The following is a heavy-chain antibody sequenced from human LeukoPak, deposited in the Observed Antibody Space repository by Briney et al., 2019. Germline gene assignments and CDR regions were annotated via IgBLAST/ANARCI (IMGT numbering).Heavy chain of an antibody. D-gene: IGHD3-16*01. CDR1: GGSLSGYY. CDR2: INHSKNT. Sequence: SETLSLTCAVYGGSLSGYYWSWIRQPPGKGLEWIGEINHSKNTNYNPSLKSRVTISVDTSKNQFSLKLSSVTAADTAVYYCARNYASRRYNWFDPWGQGTVVTVSS. V-gene: IGHV4-34*01. J-gene: IGHJ5*02. CDR3: ARNYASRRYNWFDP.